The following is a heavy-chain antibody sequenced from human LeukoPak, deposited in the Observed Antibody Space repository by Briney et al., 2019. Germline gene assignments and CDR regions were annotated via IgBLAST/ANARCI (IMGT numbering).Heavy chain of an antibody. D-gene: IGHD6-13*01. CDR1: GGTFSSYA. V-gene: IGHV1-69*05. J-gene: IGHJ6*03. CDR3: ARSFAAAAAEKYSYYYYYYMDV. CDR2: IIPIFGTA. Sequence: SVKVSCKASGGTFSSYAISWVRQAPGQGLEWMGGIIPIFGTANYAQKFQGRVTITTDESTSTAYMELSSLRSEDTAVYYCARSFAAAAAEKYSYYYYYYMDVWGKGTTVTVSS.